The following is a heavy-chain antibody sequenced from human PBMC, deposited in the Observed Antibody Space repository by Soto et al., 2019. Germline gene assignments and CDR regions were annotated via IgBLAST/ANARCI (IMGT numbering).Heavy chain of an antibody. CDR1: GGTFSSYA. CDR2: IIPIFGTA. D-gene: IGHD3-22*01. J-gene: IGHJ6*02. CDR3: ARGGVWGSYYFDTSGYLRGDV. Sequence: SVKFSCKASGGTFSSYAISWVRQAPGQGLEWMGGIIPIFGTANYAQKFQGRVTITADESTSTAYMELSSLRSEDTAMYYCARGGVWGSYYFDTSGYLRGDVWGQGTSVTVS. V-gene: IGHV1-69*01.